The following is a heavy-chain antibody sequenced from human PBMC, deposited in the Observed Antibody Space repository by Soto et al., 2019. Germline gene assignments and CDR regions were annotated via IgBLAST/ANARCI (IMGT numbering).Heavy chain of an antibody. CDR1: GGSTHSYY. J-gene: IGHJ4*02. Sequence: QVQLQESGPGLVKPSETLSLTCTVSGGSTHSYYWAWIRQPPGKGLEWMGYVYYNGDTNYNPSLKSRVTISVDASKDQFSLKLTSVTPADTAVYYCARGHGHGGSNFDFWGQGTLVTVSS. V-gene: IGHV4-59*01. D-gene: IGHD2-15*01. CDR3: ARGHGHGGSNFDF. CDR2: VYYNGDT.